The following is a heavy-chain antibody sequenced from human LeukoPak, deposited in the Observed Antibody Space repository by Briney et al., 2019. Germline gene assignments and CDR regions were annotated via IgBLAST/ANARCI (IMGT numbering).Heavy chain of an antibody. CDR2: ISGSGGST. CDR3: ARVGDGYNPIFFFDY. J-gene: IGHJ4*02. V-gene: IGHV3-23*01. CDR1: GFTFSSYA. Sequence: SGGSLRLSCAASGFTFSSYAMSWVRQAPRKGLEWVTAISGSGGSTYYADSVKGRFTISRDDSKSTLYLQMNSLRAEDTALYYCARVGDGYNPIFFFDYWGQGTLVTVSS. D-gene: IGHD5-24*01.